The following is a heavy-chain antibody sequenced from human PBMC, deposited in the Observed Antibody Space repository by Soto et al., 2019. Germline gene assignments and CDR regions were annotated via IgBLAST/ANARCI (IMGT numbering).Heavy chain of an antibody. CDR3: AKDHSWLPGFGELLDGMDV. Sequence: GGSLRLSCAASGFTFSSYGMHWVRQAPGKGLEWVAVISYDGSNKYYADSVKGRFTISRDNSKNTLYLQMNSLRAEDTAVYYCAKDHSWLPGFGELLDGMDVWGQGTTVTVSS. D-gene: IGHD3-10*01. CDR1: GFTFSSYG. CDR2: ISYDGSNK. V-gene: IGHV3-30*18. J-gene: IGHJ6*02.